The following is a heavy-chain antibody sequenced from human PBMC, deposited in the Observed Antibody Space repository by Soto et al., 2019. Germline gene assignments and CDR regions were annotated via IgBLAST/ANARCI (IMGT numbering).Heavy chain of an antibody. Sequence: QVQLVESGGGVVQPVRSLRLSCAASGFTFSSYGMHWVRQAPGKGLEWVAVIWYDGSNKYYADHVKGRFTISRDNSKYTLYVQMTSLRAQDTAVYYCARDRYDILTGSNYYYGMDVWGQGPTVTVS. CDR2: IWYDGSNK. J-gene: IGHJ6*02. CDR3: ARDRYDILTGSNYYYGMDV. D-gene: IGHD3-9*01. CDR1: GFTFSSYG. V-gene: IGHV3-33*01.